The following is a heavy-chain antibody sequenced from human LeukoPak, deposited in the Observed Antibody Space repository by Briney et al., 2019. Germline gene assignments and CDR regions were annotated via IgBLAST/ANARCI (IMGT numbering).Heavy chain of an antibody. J-gene: IGHJ4*02. Sequence: ASVTVSCKASGYTFSGYYMHWVRQAPGQGLEWMGWIHPNSGGTKYAQRFQGRVTMTRDTSISTAYMELSRLRSDDTAVYYCARDLGFTDGGDSDWGQGTLVTVSS. D-gene: IGHD3-16*01. CDR2: IHPNSGGT. CDR1: GYTFSGYY. CDR3: ARDLGFTDGGDSD. V-gene: IGHV1-2*02.